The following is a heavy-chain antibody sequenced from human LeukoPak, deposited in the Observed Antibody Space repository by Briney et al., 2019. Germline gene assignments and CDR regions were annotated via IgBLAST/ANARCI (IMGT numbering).Heavy chain of an antibody. CDR3: ARTRGDGSGDY. D-gene: IGHD5-24*01. V-gene: IGHV4-59*01. CDR1: GGSISSYY. J-gene: IGHJ4*02. Sequence: SETLSLTCTVSGGSISSYYWSGIRQSPGKGLEWIGYIYYSGSTKYNPSLKSRVTISVDRSKNQFSLKLSSVTAADTAVYYCARTRGDGSGDYWGQGTLVTVSS. CDR2: IYYSGST.